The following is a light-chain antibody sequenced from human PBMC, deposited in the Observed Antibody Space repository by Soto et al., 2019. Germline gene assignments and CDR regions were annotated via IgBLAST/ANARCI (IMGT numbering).Light chain of an antibody. V-gene: IGKV3-20*01. CDR2: GAS. J-gene: IGKJ1*01. Sequence: EIVLTQSPGTLSLSPCERITLSCRASQSVSGSYLAWYQQRPGQAPSLLIYGASRRATGLPDRFSGSGSGTDFTLTISRLEPEDFAVYYCQQYGSSPGTFGQGTKVDIK. CDR1: QSVSGSY. CDR3: QQYGSSPGT.